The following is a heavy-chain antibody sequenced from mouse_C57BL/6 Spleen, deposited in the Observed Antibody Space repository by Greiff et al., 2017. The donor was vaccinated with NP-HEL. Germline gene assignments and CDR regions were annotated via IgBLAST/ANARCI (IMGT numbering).Heavy chain of an antibody. D-gene: IGHD3-1*01. V-gene: IGHV1-36*01. CDR1: GFTFTDYY. J-gene: IGHJ3*01. CDR2: VYPYNGGT. Sequence: EVQLQQSGPVLVKPGPSVKISCKASGFTFTDYYMHWVKQSPGQSLEWIGLVYPYNGGTSYNQKFKGKATLTVDTSSSTAYMELNSLTSEDSAIYYCARTAGLGPVSWFAYWGQGTPVTDSA. CDR3: ARTAGLGPVSWFAY.